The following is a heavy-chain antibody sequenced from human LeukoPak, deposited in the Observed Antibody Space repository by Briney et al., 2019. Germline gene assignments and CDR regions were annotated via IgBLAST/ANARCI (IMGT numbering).Heavy chain of an antibody. Sequence: GGSLRLSCAASGFTFSNYGMHWVRQAPGKGLEWVALISYDGSNKYFADSVKGRFTISRDNYKNTLYLQMHSLRAEDTADYYCAKDNVAAAGRYFDYWGQGTLVTVSS. CDR3: AKDNVAAAGRYFDY. CDR1: GFTFSNYG. CDR2: ISYDGSNK. D-gene: IGHD6-13*01. J-gene: IGHJ4*02. V-gene: IGHV3-30*18.